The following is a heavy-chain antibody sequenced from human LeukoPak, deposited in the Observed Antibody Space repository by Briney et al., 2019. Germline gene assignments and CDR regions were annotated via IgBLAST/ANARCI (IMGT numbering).Heavy chain of an antibody. Sequence: SVKVSCKASGFTFTSSSMQWVRQARGQRLEWIGWIVVGSGNTNYAQKFQERVTITRDMSTSTAYMELSSLRSEDTAVYYCAAGVGLGKYGMDVWGQGTTVTVSS. V-gene: IGHV1-58*02. J-gene: IGHJ6*02. CDR1: GFTFTSSS. D-gene: IGHD3-16*01. CDR3: AAGVGLGKYGMDV. CDR2: IVVGSGNT.